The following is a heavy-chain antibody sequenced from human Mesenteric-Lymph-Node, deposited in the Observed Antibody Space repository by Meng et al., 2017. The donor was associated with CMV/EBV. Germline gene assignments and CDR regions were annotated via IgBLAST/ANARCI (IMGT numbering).Heavy chain of an antibody. J-gene: IGHJ4*02. V-gene: IGHV3-48*04. CDR3: AKDGGYYSSDY. Sequence: GGSLRLSCAASGFDFSVYSMNWVRQAPGKGLEWVSHITSSSSNIYHADSVKGRFTISRDNAKNSMYLQMNSLRAEDTAVYYCAKDGGYYSSDYWGQGTLVTVSS. D-gene: IGHD2-15*01. CDR2: ITSSSSNI. CDR1: GFDFSVYS.